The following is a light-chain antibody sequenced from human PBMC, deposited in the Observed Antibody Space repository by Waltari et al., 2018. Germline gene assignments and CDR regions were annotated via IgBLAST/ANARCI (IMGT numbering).Light chain of an antibody. CDR2: EVR. CDR1: SSDVGGYNF. V-gene: IGLV2-14*01. J-gene: IGLJ1*01. Sequence: QSALTQPASVSGSPGQSITISCTGTSSDVGGYNFVPWYQHHPGKAPKVIIHEVRNRPSGVADRFSGSKSGNTASLTISGLQAEDEADYYCISHTVDTTAVFGTGTKVTVL. CDR3: ISHTVDTTAV.